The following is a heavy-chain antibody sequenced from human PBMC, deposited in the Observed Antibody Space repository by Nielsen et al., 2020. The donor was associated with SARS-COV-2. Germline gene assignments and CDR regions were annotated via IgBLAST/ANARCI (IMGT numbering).Heavy chain of an antibody. CDR1: GGSIRGYY. Sequence: GSLRLSCTVSGGSIRGYYWGWIRQPPGKGLEWIGHIDYSGSTNYKSSLKSRVTVSVDRSKNQFSLKLTSVTAADTAVYYCARGSDEGLALWGQGTLVTVSS. CDR2: IDYSGST. J-gene: IGHJ4*02. CDR3: ARGSDEGLAL. V-gene: IGHV4-59*13. D-gene: IGHD3-3*01.